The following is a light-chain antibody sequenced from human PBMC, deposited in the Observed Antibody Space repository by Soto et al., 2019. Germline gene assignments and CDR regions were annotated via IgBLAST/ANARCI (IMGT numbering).Light chain of an antibody. CDR3: HQSYSIPFT. V-gene: IGKV1-39*01. J-gene: IGKJ3*01. CDR2: AAY. Sequence: DIQMTQSPSSLSASVGDRVTITCRASQSIRNYLNWYQQKPGKAPKLLIYAAYSLQSGVPSRFSGSGSGTDFTLTISSLQPEDIATYYCHQSYSIPFTFGPGTKVDIK. CDR1: QSIRNY.